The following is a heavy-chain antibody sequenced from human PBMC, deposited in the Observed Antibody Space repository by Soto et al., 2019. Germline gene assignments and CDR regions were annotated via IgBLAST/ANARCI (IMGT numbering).Heavy chain of an antibody. CDR1: GFTFSTYP. CDR2: ISGSGNYT. J-gene: IGHJ4*02. Sequence: PXESLLLSCAASGFTFSTYPMNWVRQAPGKGLEWVSSISGSGNYTHYADFLRGRFTISRDNAKTSLYLQMNSLRAEDTAVYYCAREGINNYNEYYFDSWGQGTVVTVSS. D-gene: IGHD4-4*01. V-gene: IGHV3-21*01. CDR3: AREGINNYNEYYFDS.